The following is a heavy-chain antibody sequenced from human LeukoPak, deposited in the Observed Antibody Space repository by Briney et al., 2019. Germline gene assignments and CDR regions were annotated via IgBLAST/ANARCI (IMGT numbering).Heavy chain of an antibody. D-gene: IGHD4-17*01. Sequence: PGGSLRLSCVLSGLTFSDAWMSWVRQAPGKGLEWVSYISGSGTTIHYADSVKGRFTISRDNTKNSLYLQMNSLRAEDTAVYYCARENYGDYVDKWGQGTLVTVSS. J-gene: IGHJ4*02. CDR2: ISGSGTTI. CDR1: GLTFSDAW. CDR3: ARENYGDYVDK. V-gene: IGHV3-11*04.